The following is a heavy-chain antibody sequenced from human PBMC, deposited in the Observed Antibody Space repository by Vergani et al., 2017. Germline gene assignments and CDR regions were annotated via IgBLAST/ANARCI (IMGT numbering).Heavy chain of an antibody. D-gene: IGHD6-19*01. V-gene: IGHV3-30*02. CDR3: ARDTVTGSRYFDY. Sequence: VQLVESGGGVVQPGGSLRLSCIASGFTFRIYGMHWVRQAPGKGLEWVAFIRYDGTKRFYGDSVKGRFTISRDNSKNTLFLQMNSLRPEDTAVYYCARDTVTGSRYFDYWGQGTLVTVSS. J-gene: IGHJ4*02. CDR2: IRYDGTKR. CDR1: GFTFRIYG.